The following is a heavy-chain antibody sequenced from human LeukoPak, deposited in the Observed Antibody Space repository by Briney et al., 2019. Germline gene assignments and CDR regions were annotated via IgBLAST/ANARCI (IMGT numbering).Heavy chain of an antibody. CDR2: INPDSGGT. Sequence: GASVKVSCKASGYSFTDYYMHWVRQAPGQGLESMGWINPDSGGTNYPQKFQGRVTMTRDTSISTAYMELSRLRSDDTAVYYCARGGHYYSYSVDVWGKGTTVTVSS. CDR1: GYSFTDYY. J-gene: IGHJ6*03. CDR3: ARGGHYYSYSVDV. V-gene: IGHV1-2*02.